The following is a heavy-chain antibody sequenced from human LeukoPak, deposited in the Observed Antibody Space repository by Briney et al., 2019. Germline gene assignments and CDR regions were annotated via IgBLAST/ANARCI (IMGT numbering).Heavy chain of an antibody. CDR2: FFYSGST. D-gene: IGHD3-16*01. CDR3: ARLWRGTQRRGIDAFDI. J-gene: IGHJ3*02. V-gene: IGHV4-59*08. CDR1: GASITRYY. Sequence: SETLSLTCTVSGASITRYYWNWVRQSPGKGLEWIGYFFYSGSTDYNPSLKSRVTMSVDTSKNQFSLKLSSVTAADTAVYYCARLWRGTQRRGIDAFDIWGQGTMVTVSS.